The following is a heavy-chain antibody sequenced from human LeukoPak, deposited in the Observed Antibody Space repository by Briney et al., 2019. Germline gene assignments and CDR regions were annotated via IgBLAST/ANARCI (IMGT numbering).Heavy chain of an antibody. V-gene: IGHV4-34*01. J-gene: IGHJ5*02. CDR1: GGSFSGYY. CDR3: ARKYSSSWYSWFDP. CDR2: INHSGST. D-gene: IGHD6-13*01. Sequence: SETLSLTCAVYGGSFSGYYWSWIRQPPGKGLESIGEINHSGSTNYNPSLKSRVTISVDTSKNQFSLKLSSVTAADTAVYYCARKYSSSWYSWFDPWAREPWSPSPQ.